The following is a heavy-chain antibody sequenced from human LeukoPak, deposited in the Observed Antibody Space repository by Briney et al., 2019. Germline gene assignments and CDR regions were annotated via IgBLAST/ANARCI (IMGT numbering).Heavy chain of an antibody. J-gene: IGHJ3*02. CDR2: IYYSGST. Sequence: SETLSLTCTVSGGSISSYYWSWIRQPPGKGLEWIGYIYYSGSTNYNPSLKSRVTISVDTSKNQFSLKLSSVTAADTAAYYCARGALVPAAMRAFDIWGQGTMVTVSS. CDR1: GGSISSYY. V-gene: IGHV4-59*01. D-gene: IGHD2-2*01. CDR3: ARGALVPAAMRAFDI.